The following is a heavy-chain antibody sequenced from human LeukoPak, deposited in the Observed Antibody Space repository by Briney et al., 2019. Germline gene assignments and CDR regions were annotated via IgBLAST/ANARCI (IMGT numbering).Heavy chain of an antibody. CDR3: ARGGGFCGSTSCYGIDS. V-gene: IGHV3-48*01. Sequence: PGGSLRLSCAASAFPFSSYSMHWVRQAPGKGLEWLSYISSSSTTIYNADSVRGRFTISRDNAKNSLFLQMNSLRAEDTAVYSCARGGGFCGSTSCYGIDSWGQGTLVTVSS. CDR2: ISSSSTTI. J-gene: IGHJ4*02. D-gene: IGHD2-2*01. CDR1: AFPFSSYS.